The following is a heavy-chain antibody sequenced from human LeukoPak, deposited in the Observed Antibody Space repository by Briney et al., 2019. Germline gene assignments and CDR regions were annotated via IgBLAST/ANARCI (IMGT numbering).Heavy chain of an antibody. CDR1: GGSISSSSYY. D-gene: IGHD6-13*01. CDR3: ARENIAAADDY. J-gene: IGHJ4*02. CDR2: IYYSGST. Sequence: PSETLSLTCAVSGGSISSSSYYWGWIRQPPGKGLEWIGSIYYSGSTYYNPSLKSRVTISVDTSKNQFSLKLSSVTAADTAVYYCARENIAAADDYWGQGTLVTVSS. V-gene: IGHV4-39*07.